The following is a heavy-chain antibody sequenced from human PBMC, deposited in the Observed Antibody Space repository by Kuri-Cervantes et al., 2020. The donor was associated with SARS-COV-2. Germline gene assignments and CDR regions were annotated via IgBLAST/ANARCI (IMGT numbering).Heavy chain of an antibody. CDR2: TIPIFGTA. V-gene: IGHV1-69*06. CDR1: GGTFSSYA. Sequence: SVKVSCKASGGTFSSYAISWVRQAPGQGLEWMGGTIPIFGTANYAQKFQGRVTITADKSTSTAYMELSSLRSEDTAVYYCASGMKRGYSYGTDLYWGQGTLVTVSS. D-gene: IGHD5-18*01. CDR3: ASGMKRGYSYGTDLY. J-gene: IGHJ4*02.